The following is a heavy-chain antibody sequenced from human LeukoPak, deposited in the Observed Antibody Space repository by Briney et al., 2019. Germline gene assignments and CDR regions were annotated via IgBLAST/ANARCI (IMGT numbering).Heavy chain of an antibody. D-gene: IGHD2-15*01. CDR1: GFTVSTNY. Sequence: GGSLRLSCAASGFTVSTNYMSWVRQAPGKGLEWVSVIHSGGNTYYADSVKGRFTISRDNSKNTLYLQMNSLRAEDTAIYYCARVLANYYYYMDVWGKGTTVTVSS. CDR3: ARVLANYYYYMDV. J-gene: IGHJ6*03. CDR2: IHSGGNT. V-gene: IGHV3-53*01.